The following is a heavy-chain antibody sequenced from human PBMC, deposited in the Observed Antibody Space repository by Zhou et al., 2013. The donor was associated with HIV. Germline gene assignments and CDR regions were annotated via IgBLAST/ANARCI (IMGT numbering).Heavy chain of an antibody. J-gene: IGHJ4*02. CDR3: ARAGSGSYPDY. CDR1: GGSISRYS. Sequence: QVQLQESGPGLVKPSETLSLTCTVSGGSISRYSWSWIRQSAGEGLEWIGHIYTSGSTRYNPALESRVTMSADSSKNHFTLKLSSVTAADTAVYYCARAGSGSYPDYWGQGTLVTVSS. V-gene: IGHV4-4*07. CDR2: IYTSGST. D-gene: IGHD3-10*01.